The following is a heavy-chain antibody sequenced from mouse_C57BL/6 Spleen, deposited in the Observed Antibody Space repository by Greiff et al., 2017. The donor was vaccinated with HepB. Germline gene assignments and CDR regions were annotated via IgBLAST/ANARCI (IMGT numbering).Heavy chain of an antibody. CDR2: IYPGSGST. V-gene: IGHV1-55*01. Sequence: QVQLQQPGAELVKPGASVKMSCMASGYTFTSYWITWVKQRPGQGLEWIGDIYPGSGSTNYNEKFKSKATLTVDTSSSTAYMQLSSLTSEDSAVYYCAKDGGYYPRAYWGQGTLVTVSA. D-gene: IGHD2-3*01. CDR3: AKDGGYYPRAY. J-gene: IGHJ3*01. CDR1: GYTFTSYW.